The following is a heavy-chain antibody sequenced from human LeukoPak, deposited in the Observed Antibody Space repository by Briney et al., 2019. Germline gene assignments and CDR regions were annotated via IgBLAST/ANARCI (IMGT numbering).Heavy chain of an antibody. CDR3: ARGGYSYGTSFDY. CDR1: GGTFSSYA. CDR2: IIPIFGTA. J-gene: IGHJ4*02. Sequence: SVKVSCKASGGTFSSYAISWVRQAPGQGLERMGRIIPIFGTANYAQKFQGRVTITTDESTSTAYMELSSLRSEDTAVYYCARGGYSYGTSFDYWGQGTLVTVSS. V-gene: IGHV1-69*05. D-gene: IGHD5-18*01.